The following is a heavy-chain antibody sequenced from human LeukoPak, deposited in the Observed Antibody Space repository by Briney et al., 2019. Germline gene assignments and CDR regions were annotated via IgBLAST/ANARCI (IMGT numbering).Heavy chain of an antibody. V-gene: IGHV1-8*01. CDR2: MNPNSGNT. D-gene: IGHD3-22*01. CDR3: ASRDSSGYYYDAFDI. J-gene: IGHJ3*02. Sequence: ASVKVSCKASGYTFTRYDINWVRQATGQGLEWMGWMNPNSGNTGYAQKFQGRVIMTRNTSISTAYMELSSLRSEDTAVYYCASRDSSGYYYDAFDIWGQGTMVTVSS. CDR1: GYTFTRYD.